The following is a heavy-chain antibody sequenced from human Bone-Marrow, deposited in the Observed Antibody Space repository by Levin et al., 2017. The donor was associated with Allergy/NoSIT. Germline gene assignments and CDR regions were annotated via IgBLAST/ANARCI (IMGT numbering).Heavy chain of an antibody. CDR1: GFTFSSHA. D-gene: IGHD3-10*01. CDR2: ISNSAYSK. Sequence: PGGSLRLSCAASGFTFSSHAMNWVRQTPGKGLEWVAGISNSAYSKYYLDSVEGRFTISRDNSNNTVSLQMNSLRAEDTAIYYCAKTRSTAGAIYYYYGLDVWGQGTTVIVSS. J-gene: IGHJ6*02. CDR3: AKTRSTAGAIYYYYGLDV. V-gene: IGHV3-23*01.